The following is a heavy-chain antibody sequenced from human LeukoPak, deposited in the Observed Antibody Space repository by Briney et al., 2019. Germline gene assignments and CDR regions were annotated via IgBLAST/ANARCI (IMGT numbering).Heavy chain of an antibody. CDR3: ARGASSSWYGNNWFDP. CDR1: GGSISSYY. D-gene: IGHD6-13*01. V-gene: IGHV4-59*01. CDR2: IYYSGST. J-gene: IGHJ5*02. Sequence: SETPSLTCTVSGGSISSYYWSWIRQPPGKGLEWIGYIYYSGSTNYNPSLKSRVTISVDTSKNQFSLKLSSVTAADTAVYYCARGASSSWYGNNWFDPWGQGTLVTVYS.